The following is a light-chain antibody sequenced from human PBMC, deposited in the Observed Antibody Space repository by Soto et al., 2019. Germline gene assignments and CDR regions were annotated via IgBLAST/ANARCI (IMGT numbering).Light chain of an antibody. Sequence: QSALTQRPSVSGSPGQSVTISGNGTSNAVGGYDYVSWYQQRPGKAPKLLIYDVTKRPSGVPDRFSGSKSGNTASLTISGLQAEDEADFYCCSYGGSFPYVFGTGTKVTVL. CDR2: DVT. CDR1: SNAVGGYDY. CDR3: CSYGGSFPYV. J-gene: IGLJ1*01. V-gene: IGLV2-11*01.